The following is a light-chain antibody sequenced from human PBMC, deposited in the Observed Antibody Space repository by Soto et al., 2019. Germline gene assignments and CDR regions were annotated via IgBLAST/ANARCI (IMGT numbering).Light chain of an antibody. Sequence: EVVMTQSPATLSVSPGERATLSCRASQSVTTNMAWYQQKPGQAPRLLICGASTRATGIPARFSGSGSGTDFTLTISSLQSEDFAVYYCQQYNNWPPWTFGQGTKVEIK. V-gene: IGKV3-15*01. CDR1: QSVTTN. CDR3: QQYNNWPPWT. CDR2: GAS. J-gene: IGKJ1*01.